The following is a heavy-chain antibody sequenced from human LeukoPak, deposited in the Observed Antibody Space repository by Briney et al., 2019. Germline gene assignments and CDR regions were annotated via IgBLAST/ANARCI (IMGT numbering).Heavy chain of an antibody. J-gene: IGHJ4*02. CDR2: ISSNGGST. Sequence: PGGSLRLSCAASGFTFSSYAMHWVRQAPGKGLEYVSAISSNGGSTYYANSVKGRFTISRDNSKNTLYLQMGSLRAEDMAVYYCARVEYCSGGSCYRQAGYLPDYWGQGTLVTVSS. CDR3: ARVEYCSGGSCYRQAGYLPDY. V-gene: IGHV3-64*01. D-gene: IGHD2-15*01. CDR1: GFTFSSYA.